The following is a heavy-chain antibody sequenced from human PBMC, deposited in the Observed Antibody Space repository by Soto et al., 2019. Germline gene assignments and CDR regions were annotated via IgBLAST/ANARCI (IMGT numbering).Heavy chain of an antibody. D-gene: IGHD3-22*01. J-gene: IGHJ4*02. Sequence: PSETLSLTCTVSGGSISSSSYYWGWIRQPPGKGLEWIGSIYYSGSTYYNPSLKSRVTISVDTSKNQFSLKLSSVTAADTAVYHCASIRITMIVVTYWGQGTLVTVSS. CDR1: GGSISSSSYY. V-gene: IGHV4-39*01. CDR2: IYYSGST. CDR3: ASIRITMIVVTY.